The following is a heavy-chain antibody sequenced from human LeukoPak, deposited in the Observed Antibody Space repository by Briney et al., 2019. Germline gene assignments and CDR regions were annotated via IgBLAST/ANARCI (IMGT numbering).Heavy chain of an antibody. J-gene: IGHJ6*03. CDR2: MNPNSGNT. V-gene: IGHV1-8*01. D-gene: IGHD5-18*01. CDR3: ARGFAAIPTYYYYYYMDV. CDR1: GYTFTSYD. Sequence: ASVKVSCKASGYTFTSYDISWVRQATGQGLEWMGWMNPNSGNTGYAQKFQGRVTMTRNTSISTAYMELSSLRSEDTAVYYCARGFAAIPTYYYYYYMDVWGKGTTVTVSS.